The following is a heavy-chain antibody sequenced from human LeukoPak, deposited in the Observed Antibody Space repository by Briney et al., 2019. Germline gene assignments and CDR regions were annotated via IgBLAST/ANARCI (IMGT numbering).Heavy chain of an antibody. CDR2: IYYSGST. Sequence: SETLSLTCTISGGSISSSSYYWGWIRQPPGKGLEWIGSIYYSGSTYYNPSLKSRVTISVDTSKNQFSLKLSSVTAADTAVYYCASRDPLWFGENYFDYWGQGTLVTVSS. V-gene: IGHV4-39*07. CDR1: GGSISSSSYY. J-gene: IGHJ4*02. CDR3: ASRDPLWFGENYFDY. D-gene: IGHD3-10*01.